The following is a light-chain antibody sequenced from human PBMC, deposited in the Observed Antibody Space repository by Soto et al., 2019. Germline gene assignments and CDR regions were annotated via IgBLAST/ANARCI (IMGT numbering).Light chain of an antibody. CDR1: GSDVGGYNY. CDR3: SSYAGSNNVV. Sequence: QSVLTQPPSASGSPGQSVTISCTGTGSDVGGYNYVSWYQQYPGKAPKLMIYEVSKRPSGVPDRFSGSKSANTASLTVSGLQAEDEADYYCSSYAGSNNVVFGGGTKVTVL. CDR2: EVS. V-gene: IGLV2-8*01. J-gene: IGLJ2*01.